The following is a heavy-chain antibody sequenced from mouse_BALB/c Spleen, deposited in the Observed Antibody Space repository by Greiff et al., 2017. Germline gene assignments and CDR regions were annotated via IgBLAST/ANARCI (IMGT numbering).Heavy chain of an antibody. J-gene: IGHJ3*01. V-gene: IGHV14-3*02. CDR3: ARSLANWAWFAY. CDR2: IDPANGNT. Sequence: VQLQQSGAELVKPGASVKLSCTASGFNIKDTYMHWVKQRPEQGLEWIGRIDPANGNTKYDPKFQGKATITADTSSNTAYLQLSSLTSEDTAVYYCARSLANWAWFAYWGQGTLVTVSA. D-gene: IGHD4-1*01. CDR1: GFNIKDTY.